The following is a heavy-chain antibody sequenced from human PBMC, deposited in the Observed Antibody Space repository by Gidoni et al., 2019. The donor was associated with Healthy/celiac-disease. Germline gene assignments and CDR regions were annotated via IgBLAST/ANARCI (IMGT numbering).Heavy chain of an antibody. CDR1: GFSLSNARMG. CDR3: ARGGSGSYIYYYGMDV. D-gene: IGHD1-26*01. J-gene: IGHJ6*02. CDR2: IFSNDEK. V-gene: IGHV2-26*01. Sequence: QVTLKESGPVLVKPAETLTLTCTVSGFSLSNARMGVSWIRQPPGKALEWLAHIFSNDEKSYSTSLKSRLTISKDTSKSQVVLTMTNMDPVDTATYYCARGGSGSYIYYYGMDVWGQGTTVTVSS.